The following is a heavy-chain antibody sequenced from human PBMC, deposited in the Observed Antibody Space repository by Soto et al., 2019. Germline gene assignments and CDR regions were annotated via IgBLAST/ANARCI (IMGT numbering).Heavy chain of an antibody. CDR2: ISGSGGTT. CDR3: AKGGGSSSFLGAFDP. D-gene: IGHD1-26*01. V-gene: IGHV3-23*01. J-gene: IGHJ5*02. Sequence: LRLSCAASGFTFSSYAMSWVRQAPGKGLEWVSGISGSGGTTYYADSVKGRFTISRDNSKNTLYLQMNSLRAEDTAVYYCAKGGGSSSFLGAFDPWGQGTLVTVSS. CDR1: GFTFSSYA.